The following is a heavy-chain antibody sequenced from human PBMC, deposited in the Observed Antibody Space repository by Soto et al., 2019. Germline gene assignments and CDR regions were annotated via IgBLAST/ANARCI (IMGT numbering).Heavy chain of an antibody. J-gene: IGHJ5*02. D-gene: IGHD3-3*01. CDR1: GGSISSSNW. CDR2: IYHSGST. V-gene: IGHV4-4*02. Sequence: QVQLQESGPGLVKPSGTLSLTCAVSGGSISSSNWWSWVRQPPGKGLEWIGEIYHSGSTNYNPSPKSRVTISVDKSKNQVSLKLSSVTAADTAVYYCAREGTYYDFWSGYGNWFDPWGQGTLVTVSS. CDR3: AREGTYYDFWSGYGNWFDP.